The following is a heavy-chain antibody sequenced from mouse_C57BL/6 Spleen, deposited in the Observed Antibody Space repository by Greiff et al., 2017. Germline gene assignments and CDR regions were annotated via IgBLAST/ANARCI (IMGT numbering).Heavy chain of an antibody. J-gene: IGHJ1*03. Sequence: EVKLQQSGPGLVKPSQSLSLTCSVTGYSITSGYYWNWIRQFPGDKLEWMGYISYDGSNNYNPSLKNRISITRDTSKNQFFLKLNSVTTEDTATYYCARGYSNYVYWYFDVWGTGTTVTVSS. V-gene: IGHV3-6*01. CDR1: GYSITSGYY. CDR3: ARGYSNYVYWYFDV. CDR2: ISYDGSN. D-gene: IGHD2-5*01.